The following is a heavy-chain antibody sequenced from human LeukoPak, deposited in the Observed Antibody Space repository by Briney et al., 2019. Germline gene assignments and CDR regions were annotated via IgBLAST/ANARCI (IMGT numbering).Heavy chain of an antibody. V-gene: IGHV3-66*04. CDR3: ARHKYYGSGSYSFDY. J-gene: IGHJ4*02. D-gene: IGHD3-10*01. CDR2: IYAGGST. CDR1: GFTVISSF. Sequence: PGGSLRLSCAVSGFTVISSFVSWVRQAPGKGLEWVSVIYAGGSTYYADSVKGRLTISREISKNTVFLQMNSLRDEDTAVYYCARHKYYGSGSYSFDYWGQGTLVTVSS.